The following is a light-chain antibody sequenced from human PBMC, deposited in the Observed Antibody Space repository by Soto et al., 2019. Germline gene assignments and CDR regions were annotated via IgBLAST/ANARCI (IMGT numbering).Light chain of an antibody. J-gene: IGKJ5*01. CDR1: QTISSY. CDR2: DAS. Sequence: EIVLTQSPATLSLSPGERATLSCRASQTISSYLAWCQQKPGQAPRLLIYDASNRAAGIPARFSGSGSGTDFTLTITSLEPEDFAVYFCQQRSSWPITFGQGTRLEIK. V-gene: IGKV3-11*01. CDR3: QQRSSWPIT.